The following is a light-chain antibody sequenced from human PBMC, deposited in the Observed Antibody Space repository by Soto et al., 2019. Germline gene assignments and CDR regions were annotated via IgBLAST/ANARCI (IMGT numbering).Light chain of an antibody. CDR1: QSVSSN. Sequence: EIMMTQSPATLSVSPGERATLSCRASQSVSSNLAWYQQKPGQAPRLLIYDTSDRATGIPARFSGSGSGTDFTLTISRLEPEDFAVYYCQQYDNSPLTFGGRTKVDI. J-gene: IGKJ4*01. CDR3: QQYDNSPLT. CDR2: DTS. V-gene: IGKV3D-15*01.